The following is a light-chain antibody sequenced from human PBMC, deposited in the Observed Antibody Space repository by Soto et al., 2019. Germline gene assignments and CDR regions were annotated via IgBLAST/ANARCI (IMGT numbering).Light chain of an antibody. CDR2: DVS. J-gene: IGLJ2*01. V-gene: IGLV2-14*01. CDR3: SSYTTSSTPVV. CDR1: SSDVGSYNY. Sequence: QSVLTQPASVSGSPGQSITISCTGTSSDVGSYNYVSWYQQYPGKAPKLMIYDVSNRHSGFSYRFSGSKSGITASLTISGLQAEDEADDYCSSYTTSSTPVVFGGGTKLTVL.